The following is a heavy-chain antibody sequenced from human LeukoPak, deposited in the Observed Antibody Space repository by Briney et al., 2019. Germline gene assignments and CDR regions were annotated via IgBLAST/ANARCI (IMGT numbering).Heavy chain of an antibody. D-gene: IGHD3-22*01. CDR2: IYYSGST. Sequence: SETLSLTCTVSDYSISSGYYWGWIRQPPGKGLEWIGSIYYSGSTYYNPSLKSRVTMSVDTSKNQFSLKLSSVTAADTAVYYCAKDSTMIGGYMDVWGKGTTVTISS. V-gene: IGHV4-38-2*02. J-gene: IGHJ6*03. CDR1: DYSISSGYY. CDR3: AKDSTMIGGYMDV.